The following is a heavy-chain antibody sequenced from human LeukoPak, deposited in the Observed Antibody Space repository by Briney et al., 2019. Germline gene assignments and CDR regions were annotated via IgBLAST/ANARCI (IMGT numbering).Heavy chain of an antibody. CDR3: ARDPYSGNYGNYYYYMDV. D-gene: IGHD1-26*01. J-gene: IGHJ6*03. Sequence: GGSLRLSCAASGFTFSSFSMNWVRQAPGKGLEWVSYISSTSSTIYYADSVKGRFTISRDNAKNSLYLQMNSLRAEDTALYFCARDPYSGNYGNYYYYMDVWGKGTTVTISS. CDR1: GFTFSSFS. V-gene: IGHV3-48*01. CDR2: ISSTSSTI.